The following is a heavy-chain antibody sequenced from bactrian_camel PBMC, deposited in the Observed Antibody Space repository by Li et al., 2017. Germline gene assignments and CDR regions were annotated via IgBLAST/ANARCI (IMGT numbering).Heavy chain of an antibody. D-gene: IGHD2*01. J-gene: IGHJ4*01. CDR3: AAAPSTNPNCYTMRLANWPRSPS. Sequence: HVQLVESGGGSVQTGGSLRLSCAASGRTYSKWCMGWFCQVPGKEREGVARIATGSGSTSYADSDKGRFTISRDVAKNALYLQMNGLKPEDSAMYYCAAAPSTNPNCYTMRLANWPRSPSIGAREPRSPSP. V-gene: IGHV3S1*01. CDR1: GRTYSKWC. CDR2: IATGSGST.